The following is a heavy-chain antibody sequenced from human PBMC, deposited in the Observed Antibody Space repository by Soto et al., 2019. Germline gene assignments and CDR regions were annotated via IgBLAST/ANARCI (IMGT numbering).Heavy chain of an antibody. J-gene: IGHJ4*02. CDR1: GGSISSYY. V-gene: IGHV4-59*08. Sequence: PSETLSLTCTVSGGSISSYYWSWIRQPPGKGLEWIGYIYYSGSTNYNPSLKSRVTISVDTSKNQFSLKLSSVTAADTAVYYCASSDILTGGYDYWGQGTLVTVSS. D-gene: IGHD3-9*01. CDR3: ASSDILTGGYDY. CDR2: IYYSGST.